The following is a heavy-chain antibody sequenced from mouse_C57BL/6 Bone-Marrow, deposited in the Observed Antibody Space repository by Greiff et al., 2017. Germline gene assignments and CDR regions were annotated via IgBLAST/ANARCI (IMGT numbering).Heavy chain of an antibody. CDR1: GYTFTSYW. CDR3: ARGSLLFFALGY. CDR2: IHPNSGST. J-gene: IGHJ4*01. V-gene: IGHV1-64*01. Sequence: QVQLQQPGAELVKPGASVKLSCKASGYTFTSYWMHWVKQRPGQGLEWIGMIHPNSGSTNYNEKFKSKATLTVDKSSSTAYMQLSRLTSEDSAVYFCARGSLLFFALGYWGPGTSGTVSS. D-gene: IGHD2-1*01.